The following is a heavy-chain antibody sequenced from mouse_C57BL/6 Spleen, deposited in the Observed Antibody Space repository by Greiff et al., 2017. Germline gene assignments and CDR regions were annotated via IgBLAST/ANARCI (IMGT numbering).Heavy chain of an antibody. CDR3: AREDGPMDY. J-gene: IGHJ4*01. V-gene: IGHV1-52*01. Sequence: QVQLQQSGAELVRPGSSVKMSCKASGYTFTSYWMHWVKQRPIQGLEWIGNIDPSDSDTHYNQKFKDKATLTVDKSSSTAYMQLSSLTSEDAAVYYCAREDGPMDYWGQGTSVTVSS. CDR2: IDPSDSDT. D-gene: IGHD3-1*01. CDR1: GYTFTSYW.